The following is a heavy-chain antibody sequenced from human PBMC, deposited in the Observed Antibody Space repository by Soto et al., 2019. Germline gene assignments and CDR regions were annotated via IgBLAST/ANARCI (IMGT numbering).Heavy chain of an antibody. CDR1: GFTFSSYA. D-gene: IGHD3-10*01. V-gene: IGHV3-64D*06. CDR3: VKTREGVIILARSMDV. J-gene: IGHJ6*02. CDR2: NSSNGGST. Sequence: PGGSLRLSGSAPGFTFSSYAMHWVRHAPGKGLESVSDNSSNGGSTYYTGTVKGRLAIYTDNSKNTVYLQIRSLRAEDTDVYYCVKTREGVIILARSMDVSGRGTTVTVSS.